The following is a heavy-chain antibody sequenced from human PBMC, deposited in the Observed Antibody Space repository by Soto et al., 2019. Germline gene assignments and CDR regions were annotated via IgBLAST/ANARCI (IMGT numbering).Heavy chain of an antibody. D-gene: IGHD3-22*01. V-gene: IGHV3-23*01. CDR1: GFTFSSYA. CDR3: AKVFYYYDSSGYYYFDY. J-gene: IGHJ4*02. CDR2: ISGSGSTI. Sequence: GGSLRLSCAASGFTFSSYAVSWVRQAPGKGPEWISSISGSGSTIYYADSVKGRLTISRDNSKNALYLQMSSLRAEDTAVYYCAKVFYYYDSSGYYYFDYWGQGTLVTVSS.